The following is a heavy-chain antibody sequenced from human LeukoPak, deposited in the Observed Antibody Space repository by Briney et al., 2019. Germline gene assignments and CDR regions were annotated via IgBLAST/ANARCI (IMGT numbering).Heavy chain of an antibody. CDR3: ARRGGSGWDFDY. J-gene: IGHJ4*02. D-gene: IGHD6-19*01. CDR2: ISSSSSYI. Sequence: GGSLRLSCAASGFTFDDYGMSWVRQAPGKGLEWVSSISSSSSYIYYADSVKGRFTISRDNAKNSLYLQMNSLRAEDTAVYYCARRGGSGWDFDYWGQGTLVTVSS. CDR1: GFTFDDYG. V-gene: IGHV3-21*01.